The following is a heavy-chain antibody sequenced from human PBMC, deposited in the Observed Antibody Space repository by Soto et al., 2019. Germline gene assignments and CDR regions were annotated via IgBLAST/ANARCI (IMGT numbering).Heavy chain of an antibody. Sequence: SVKVACKASGVPLNRQDMMWGRQAPGQGLEWMGGIIPMFGTPHYAEKFQDRVTITADESTGTAYLELSSLTSEDTAVYYCATSEGRDGCSFDYWGPRTLVTVSS. CDR1: GVPLNRQD. CDR3: ATSEGRDGCSFDY. V-gene: IGHV1-69*01. J-gene: IGHJ4*02. D-gene: IGHD6-19*01. CDR2: IIPMFGTP.